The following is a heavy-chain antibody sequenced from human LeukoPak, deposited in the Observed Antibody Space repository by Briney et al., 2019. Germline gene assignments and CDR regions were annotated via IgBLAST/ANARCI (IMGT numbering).Heavy chain of an antibody. D-gene: IGHD3-22*01. CDR1: GYTFTGYY. CDR3: ARVDDSSGYLKY. Sequence: GASVKVSCKASGYTFTGYYMHWVRQAPGQGLEWMGWINLNSGGTNYAQKFQGRVTMTRDTSISTAYMELSRLRSDDTAVYYCARVDDSSGYLKYWGQGTLVTVSS. V-gene: IGHV1-2*02. CDR2: INLNSGGT. J-gene: IGHJ4*02.